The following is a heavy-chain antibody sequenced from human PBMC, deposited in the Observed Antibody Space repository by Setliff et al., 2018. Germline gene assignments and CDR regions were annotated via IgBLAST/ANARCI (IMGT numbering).Heavy chain of an antibody. CDR3: AKVNNLFWSGYYPYYYGMDV. Sequence: PGGSLRLSCAAAGFTYSSYAMSWVRQAPGKGLEWVSAISGSGGSTYYAGSVKGRFTISRDNSKNTLYLQMYSLRAEDTAVYYCAKVNNLFWSGYYPYYYGMDVWGQGTTVTVSS. D-gene: IGHD3-3*01. CDR2: ISGSGGST. J-gene: IGHJ6*02. CDR1: GFTYSSYA. V-gene: IGHV3-23*01.